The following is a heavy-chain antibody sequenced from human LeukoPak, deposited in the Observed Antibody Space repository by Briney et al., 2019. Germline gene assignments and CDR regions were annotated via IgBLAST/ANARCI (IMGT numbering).Heavy chain of an antibody. CDR3: ARDTRIPGIAAAMKLRGYGMDV. D-gene: IGHD6-13*01. Sequence: GGSLRLSCAASGFTFSSYSMNWVRQAPGKGLEWVSSISSSSSYIYYADSVKGRFTISRDNAKNSLYLQMNSLRAEDTAVYYCARDTRIPGIAAAMKLRGYGMDVWGQGTTVTVSS. J-gene: IGHJ6*02. CDR1: GFTFSSYS. CDR2: ISSSSSYI. V-gene: IGHV3-21*01.